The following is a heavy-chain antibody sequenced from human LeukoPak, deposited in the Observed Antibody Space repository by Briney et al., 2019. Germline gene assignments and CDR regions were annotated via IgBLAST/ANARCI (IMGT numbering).Heavy chain of an antibody. D-gene: IGHD5-24*01. J-gene: IGHJ3*02. Sequence: GGSLRLSCAVSGFAFGSEAMSWVRQSPARGLEWVASISPGGGTTYYADSVKGRFTISRDNAKNSLYLQMNSLRAEDTAVYYCARDRVEMATLDAFDIWGQGTMVTVSS. CDR2: ISPGGGTT. CDR1: GFAFGSEA. CDR3: ARDRVEMATLDAFDI. V-gene: IGHV3-21*01.